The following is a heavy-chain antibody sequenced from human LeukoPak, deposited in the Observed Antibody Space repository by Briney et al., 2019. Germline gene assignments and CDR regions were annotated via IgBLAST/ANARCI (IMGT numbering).Heavy chain of an antibody. V-gene: IGHV3-7*01. J-gene: IGHJ4*02. CDR2: IKQDGSQK. CDR1: GFIFSTSW. D-gene: IGHD3-10*01. CDR3: VRGGYSSFDY. Sequence: GGSLRLSCAASGFIFSTSWMSWVHQAPGKGLEWVANIKQDGSQKHYVDSVKGRFTISRDNSKNLIYLQMNSLGAEDTAVYYCVRGGYSSFDYWGQGTLVTVSS.